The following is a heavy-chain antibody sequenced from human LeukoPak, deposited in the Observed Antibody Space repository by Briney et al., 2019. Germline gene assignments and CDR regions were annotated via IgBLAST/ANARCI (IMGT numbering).Heavy chain of an antibody. CDR1: GGTFSSYA. CDR3: ARDRCSGGSCYLTG. V-gene: IGHV1-69*05. CDR2: IIPIFGTA. D-gene: IGHD2-15*01. Sequence: SVKVSCKASGGTFSSYAISWVRQAPGQGLEWMGRIIPIFGTANYAQKFQGRVTITTGESTSTAYMELSSLRSEDTAVYYCARDRCSGGSCYLTGWGQGTLVTVSS. J-gene: IGHJ4*02.